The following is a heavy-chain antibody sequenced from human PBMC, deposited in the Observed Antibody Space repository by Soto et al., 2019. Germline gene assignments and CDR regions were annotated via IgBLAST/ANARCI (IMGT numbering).Heavy chain of an antibody. CDR1: GFTFSRNG. J-gene: IGHJ3*01. D-gene: IGHD5-12*01. CDR2: IWYHGNKE. V-gene: IGHV3-33*01. Sequence: QGQLVESGGGVVQPGRSLRLSCAASGFTFSRNGMHWIRQAPGKGLEWVAIIWYHGNKENYADSVRGRFTISRNNSKNTVYLQMDSLRVEDTSVYYCARWNLAGPTIDAFDLWGQGTLVTFSS. CDR3: ARWNLAGPTIDAFDL.